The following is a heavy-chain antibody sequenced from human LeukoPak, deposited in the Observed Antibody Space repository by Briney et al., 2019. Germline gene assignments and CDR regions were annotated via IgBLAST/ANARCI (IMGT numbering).Heavy chain of an antibody. Sequence: SETLSLTCTVSGGSISSSSYYWGWIRQPPGKGREWIGSIYYSGSTYYNPSLKSRVTISVDTSKNQFSLKLSSVTAADTAVYYCARVAYYDFWSGYAPFDPWGQGTLVTVSS. J-gene: IGHJ5*02. D-gene: IGHD3-3*01. CDR3: ARVAYYDFWSGYAPFDP. CDR2: IYYSGST. CDR1: GGSISSSSYY. V-gene: IGHV4-39*01.